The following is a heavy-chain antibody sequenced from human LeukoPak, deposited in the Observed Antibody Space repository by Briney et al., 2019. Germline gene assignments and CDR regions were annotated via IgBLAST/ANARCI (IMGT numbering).Heavy chain of an antibody. CDR3: AREADNWNYLLFDY. J-gene: IGHJ4*02. CDR1: GGSISSHY. Sequence: SETLTLTCTVSGGSISSHYWSWIRQPPGKGLEWIGYIYYSGSTNYNPSLKSRVTISVDTSKNQFSLKLSSVTAADTAVYYCAREADNWNYLLFDYWGQGTLVTVSS. CDR2: IYYSGST. V-gene: IGHV4-59*11. D-gene: IGHD1-7*01.